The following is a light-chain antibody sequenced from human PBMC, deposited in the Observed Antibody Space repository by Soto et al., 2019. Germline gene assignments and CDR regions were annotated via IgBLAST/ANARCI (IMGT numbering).Light chain of an antibody. CDR3: NSYTGSSTYV. CDR1: SSDVGSYNR. V-gene: IGLV2-18*02. J-gene: IGLJ1*01. Sequence: QSVLPQPPSLSGSPGQSVAISCTGTSSDVGSYNRVSWYQQPPGAAPKLMIYEVSNRPSGVPDRFSGSKSGNTASLIISGLRAEDEADYYCNSYTGSSTYVFGTGTKVTVL. CDR2: EVS.